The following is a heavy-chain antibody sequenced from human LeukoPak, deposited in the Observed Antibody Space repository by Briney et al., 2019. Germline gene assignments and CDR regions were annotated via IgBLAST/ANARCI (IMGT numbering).Heavy chain of an antibody. Sequence: ASVKVSCKASGYTFAGYYMHWVRQAPGQGLEWMGWINPNSGGTNYAQKFQGRVTMTRDTSISTAYMELSRLRSDDTAVYYCARAYDSSGYCSHYYYMDVWGKGTTVTVSS. CDR1: GYTFAGYY. CDR3: ARAYDSSGYCSHYYYMDV. CDR2: INPNSGGT. V-gene: IGHV1-2*02. D-gene: IGHD3-22*01. J-gene: IGHJ6*03.